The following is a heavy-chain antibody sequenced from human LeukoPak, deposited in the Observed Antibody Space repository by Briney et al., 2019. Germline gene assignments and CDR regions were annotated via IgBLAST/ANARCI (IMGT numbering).Heavy chain of an antibody. CDR3: ARHEMGTVTKNAFDI. CDR1: GYSFTSYW. V-gene: IGHV5-51*01. D-gene: IGHD4-17*01. CDR2: IYPGESDT. J-gene: IGHJ3*02. Sequence: GESLKISCKGSGYSFTSYWIGWVRQMPGKGLEWMGIIYPGESDTRYSPSFQGQVTISADKSISTAYLQWSSLKASDTAMYYCARHEMGTVTKNAFDIWGQGTMVTVSS.